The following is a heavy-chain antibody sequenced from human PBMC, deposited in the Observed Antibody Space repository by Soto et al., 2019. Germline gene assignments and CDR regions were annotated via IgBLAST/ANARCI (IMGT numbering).Heavy chain of an antibody. CDR3: ARADFPDSSIAAPIGDY. CDR2: ISYDGSNK. D-gene: IGHD6-6*01. V-gene: IGHV3-30-3*01. CDR1: GFTFSSYA. Sequence: QVQLVESGGGVVQPGRSLRLSCAASGFTFSSYARHGVRQAPGKGLGWVAVISYDGSNKYYADSVKGRFTISRDNSKNTLYLQMNSLRAEDTAVYYCARADFPDSSIAAPIGDYWGQGTLVTVSS. J-gene: IGHJ4*02.